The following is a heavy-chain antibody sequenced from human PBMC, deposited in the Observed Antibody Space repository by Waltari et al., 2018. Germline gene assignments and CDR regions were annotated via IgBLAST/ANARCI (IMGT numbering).Heavy chain of an antibody. CDR1: GGLFTNYA. D-gene: IGHD3-10*01. V-gene: IGHV1-69*05. CDR2: IIPIFGTA. CDR3: ARDLGAMKVTSALEI. Sequence: QVQLVQSGAEVKRPGSSVKVSCRSSGGLFTNYAIRWLRQAPGKGLEWMGGIIPIFGTANSAQKFQGRLTITSDESTSTAYMELSSLRPEDTAVYFCARDLGAMKVTSALEIWGQGTRVTVSS. J-gene: IGHJ3*02.